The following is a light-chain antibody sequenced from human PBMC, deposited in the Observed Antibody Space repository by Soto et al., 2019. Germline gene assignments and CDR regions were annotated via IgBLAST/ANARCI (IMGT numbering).Light chain of an antibody. CDR2: RAS. CDR3: QQYNNWPKM. Sequence: EIVMTQSPATLSVSPGERATLSCRASQSGSGNLAWYQQKPGQAPRLLIYRASTRATGIPARFSSSGSGTEFTLTISSLKSKDFAVYYCQQYNNWPKMFGQGTKVEIK. J-gene: IGKJ1*01. CDR1: QSGSGN. V-gene: IGKV3-15*01.